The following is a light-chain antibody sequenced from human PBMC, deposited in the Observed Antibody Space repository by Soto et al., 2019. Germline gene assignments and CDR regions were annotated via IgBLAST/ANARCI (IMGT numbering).Light chain of an antibody. CDR1: QSVSSSY. V-gene: IGKV3-20*01. CDR2: GAS. Sequence: EIVLTQSPGTLSLFPGGRATLSCRASQSVSSSYLAWYQQKPGQAPRLLIYGASSRATGIPDRFSGSGSGTDFTLTISRLEPEDFAVYYCQQYGSSSYTFGQGTKLEIK. J-gene: IGKJ2*01. CDR3: QQYGSSSYT.